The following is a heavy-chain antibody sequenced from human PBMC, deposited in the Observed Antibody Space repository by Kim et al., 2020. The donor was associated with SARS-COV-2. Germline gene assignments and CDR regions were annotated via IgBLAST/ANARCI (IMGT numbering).Heavy chain of an antibody. J-gene: IGHJ4*02. V-gene: IGHV5-51*01. Sequence: SPPFQGQVTISDEKSISTAYLQWSSLKASDTAMYYCARHGTVGGDGFDYWGQGTLVTVSS. D-gene: IGHD1-26*01. CDR3: ARHGTVGGDGFDY.